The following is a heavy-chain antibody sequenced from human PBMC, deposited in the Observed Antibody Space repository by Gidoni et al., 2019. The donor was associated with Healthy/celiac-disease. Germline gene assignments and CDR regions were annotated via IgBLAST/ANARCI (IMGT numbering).Heavy chain of an antibody. Sequence: QVQLQESGPGLVTPSETLSLTCTVSGGSTSSYYWSWIRQPAGKGLEWIGRIYTSGSTNYNPPLKSRVTMSVDTSKNQFSLKLSSVTAADTAVYYCARGRYDILTGYYYFDYWGQGTLVTVSS. CDR2: IYTSGST. J-gene: IGHJ4*02. CDR3: ARGRYDILTGYYYFDY. V-gene: IGHV4-4*07. D-gene: IGHD3-9*01. CDR1: GGSTSSYY.